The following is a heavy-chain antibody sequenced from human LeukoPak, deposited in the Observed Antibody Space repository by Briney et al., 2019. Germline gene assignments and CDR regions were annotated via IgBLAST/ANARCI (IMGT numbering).Heavy chain of an antibody. CDR3: ARASRNGDYGDWFDP. D-gene: IGHD4-17*01. Sequence: ASVKVSCKASGYTFTSYYMHWVRQAPGRGLEWMGWINPNSGGTNYAQKFQGRVTMTRDTSISTAYMELSRLRSDDTAVYYCARASRNGDYGDWFDPWGQGTLVTVSS. J-gene: IGHJ5*02. V-gene: IGHV1-2*02. CDR2: INPNSGGT. CDR1: GYTFTSYY.